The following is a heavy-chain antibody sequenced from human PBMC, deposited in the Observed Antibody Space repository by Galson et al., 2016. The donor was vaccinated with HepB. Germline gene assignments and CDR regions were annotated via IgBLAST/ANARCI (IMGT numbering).Heavy chain of an antibody. J-gene: IGHJ4*02. CDR2: ISYDGSYE. CDR1: GFTFNSYW. D-gene: IGHD3-10*01. CDR3: ARAVHGSGSYWDK. Sequence: SLRLSCAVSGFTFNSYWMSWVRQAPGKGLEWVAVISYDGSYESYAGAVKGRFTISRDNFKNTLYLHLNSLRAEETAVYYCARAVHGSGSYWDKWGQGTLVAVSS. V-gene: IGHV3-30*03.